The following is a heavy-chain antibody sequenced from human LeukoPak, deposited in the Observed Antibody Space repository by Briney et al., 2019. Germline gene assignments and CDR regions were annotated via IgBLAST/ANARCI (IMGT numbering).Heavy chain of an antibody. D-gene: IGHD6-13*01. Sequence: SLRLSCTPSGGTFGDYAVSWVRQAPGKGLEWRGFITSKAFGGTAEYAAAVKGRFTISRDDSESLAYLQMNSLKTEDSAVYYCTRDREAAAGINALDIWGQGTMVTVPS. CDR3: TRDREAAAGINALDI. CDR2: ITSKAFGGTA. V-gene: IGHV3-49*04. J-gene: IGHJ3*02. CDR1: GGTFGDYA.